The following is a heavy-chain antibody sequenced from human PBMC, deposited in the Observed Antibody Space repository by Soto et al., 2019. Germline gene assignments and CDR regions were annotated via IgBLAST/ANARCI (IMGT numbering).Heavy chain of an antibody. CDR3: ATAPVAGTDFDY. V-gene: IGHV1-18*01. D-gene: IGHD6-19*01. J-gene: IGHJ4*02. CDR1: GYTFTSYG. CDR2: INAYNGNT. Sequence: QVQLVQSGAEVKKPGASVKVSCKASGYTFTSYGISWVRQAPGQGLEWMGWINAYNGNTNYAQKLQGRVTMTTDTSTSTAYMALRSLRSDDTPVFYFATAPVAGTDFDYWGQGPLVTVSS.